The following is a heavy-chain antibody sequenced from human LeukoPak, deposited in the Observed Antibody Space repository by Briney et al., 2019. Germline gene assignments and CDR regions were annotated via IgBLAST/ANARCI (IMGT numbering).Heavy chain of an antibody. Sequence: GGSLRLSCAASGFTFSSYWMTWVRQAPGKGLEWVANIKQDGSEKFYVDSVKGRFTISRDNAKSSLYLQMNSLRAEDTAVYSCVRESVYGSRSYYSYWGQGTLVTVSS. V-gene: IGHV3-7*04. CDR1: GFTFSSYW. CDR2: IKQDGSEK. CDR3: VRESVYGSRSYYSY. J-gene: IGHJ4*02. D-gene: IGHD3-10*01.